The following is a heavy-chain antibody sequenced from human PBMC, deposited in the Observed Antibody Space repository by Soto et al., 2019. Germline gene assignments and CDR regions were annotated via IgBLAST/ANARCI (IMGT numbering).Heavy chain of an antibody. J-gene: IGHJ4*02. D-gene: IGHD2-15*01. CDR1: GGSISSSSYY. Sequence: SETLSLTCTVSGGSISSSSYYWGWIRQPPGKGLEWVGSIYYSGSTYYNPSLKSRVTISVDTSKNQFSLKLSSVTAADTAVYYCAIRSGGGVDYWGQGTLVTVSS. V-gene: IGHV4-39*01. CDR2: IYYSGST. CDR3: AIRSGGGVDY.